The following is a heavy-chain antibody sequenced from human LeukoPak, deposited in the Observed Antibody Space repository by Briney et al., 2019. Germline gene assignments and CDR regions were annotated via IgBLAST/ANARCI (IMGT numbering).Heavy chain of an antibody. CDR2: ISSSSSYI. CDR3: ARGYYYYYMDV. CDR1: GFIFSNYG. V-gene: IGHV3-21*01. Sequence: SGGSLRLSCAASGFIFSNYGMSWVRQAPGKGLEWVSSISSSSSYIYYADSVKGRFTISRDNAKNSLYLQMNSLRAEDTAVYYCARGYYYYYMDVWGKGTTVTVSS. J-gene: IGHJ6*03.